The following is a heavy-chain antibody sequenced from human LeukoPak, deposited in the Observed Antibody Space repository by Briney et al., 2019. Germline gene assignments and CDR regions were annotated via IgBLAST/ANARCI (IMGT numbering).Heavy chain of an antibody. Sequence: SETLSLTCAVYGGSFSGYYWSWIRQPPGKGLEWIGEINHSGITNYNPSLKSRVTISVDTSKNHLSLNLSSVTAADTAVYYCARSDYYYNSGSYYDYWGQGTLVTVSS. CDR2: INHSGIT. CDR3: ARSDYYYNSGSYYDY. D-gene: IGHD3-10*01. V-gene: IGHV4-34*01. CDR1: GGSFSGYY. J-gene: IGHJ4*02.